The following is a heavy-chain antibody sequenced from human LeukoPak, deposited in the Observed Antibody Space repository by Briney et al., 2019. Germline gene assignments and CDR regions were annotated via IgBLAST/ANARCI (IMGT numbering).Heavy chain of an antibody. Sequence: SETLSLTCTVSGGSIRSYYWSWIRQPPGKGLEWIGYIYYSGSTNYNPSLKSRVTISVDTSKNQFSLKLSSVTAADTAVYYCARGGTTVTTSALRGRHYYGMDVWGQGTTVTVSS. J-gene: IGHJ6*02. D-gene: IGHD4-17*01. V-gene: IGHV4-59*01. CDR3: ARGGTTVTTSALRGRHYYGMDV. CDR2: IYYSGST. CDR1: GGSIRSYY.